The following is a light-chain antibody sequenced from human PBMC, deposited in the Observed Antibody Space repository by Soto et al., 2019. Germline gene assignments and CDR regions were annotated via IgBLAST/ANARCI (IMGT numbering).Light chain of an antibody. J-gene: IGLJ1*01. CDR2: EVS. CDR1: SSDVGGYNY. Sequence: QSVLTQPPSPSGSPGQSVTISCTGTSSDVGGYNYVSWYQHHPGKAPKLMVPEVSKRPSGVPDRFSGSKSGNTASLTVSGLQAEDEADYYCSSYAGNNNPYVFGTGTKVTVL. V-gene: IGLV2-8*01. CDR3: SSYAGNNNPYV.